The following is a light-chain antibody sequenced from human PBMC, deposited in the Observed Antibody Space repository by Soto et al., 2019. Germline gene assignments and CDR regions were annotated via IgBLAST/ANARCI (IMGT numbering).Light chain of an antibody. J-gene: IGKJ1*01. CDR3: QEYNQWPPGL. V-gene: IGKV3-20*01. CDR1: QSVSNNY. Sequence: EIVLTQSPGTLSLSPGERATLSCRASQSVSNNYLAWYQQKPGQAPRLLIYGASNRATGIPDRFSGSGSGTDFTFTISRLEAEDFAVYYCQEYNQWPPGLFGPWTTWDIK. CDR2: GAS.